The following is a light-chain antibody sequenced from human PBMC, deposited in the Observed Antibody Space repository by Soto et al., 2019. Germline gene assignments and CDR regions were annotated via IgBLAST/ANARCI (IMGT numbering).Light chain of an antibody. Sequence: QSALTQPRSVSGSPGQSVTISCTGTSSDVGGYNYVSWYQQHPGKAPKLMIYDVSKRPSGVPDRFSGSKSGNTASLTISGLQAEDEGDYYCCSDAGSYPLVVGGGTKLTVL. J-gene: IGLJ2*01. CDR2: DVS. CDR3: CSDAGSYPLV. CDR1: SSDVGGYNY. V-gene: IGLV2-11*01.